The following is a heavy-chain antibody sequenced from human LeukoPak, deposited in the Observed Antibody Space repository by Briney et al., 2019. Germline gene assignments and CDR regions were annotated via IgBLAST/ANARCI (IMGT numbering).Heavy chain of an antibody. CDR1: GYTFTGYG. Sequence: ASVKVSCKASGYTFTGYGISWVRQAPGQGLEWMGVINPSGGRTTYAQKFQGRITMTRDTSTSTVYMELSSLRSEDTAVYYCARENRYSGRFLGFDYWGQGTLVTVSS. CDR3: ARENRYSGRFLGFDY. V-gene: IGHV1-46*01. CDR2: INPSGGRT. D-gene: IGHD1-26*01. J-gene: IGHJ4*02.